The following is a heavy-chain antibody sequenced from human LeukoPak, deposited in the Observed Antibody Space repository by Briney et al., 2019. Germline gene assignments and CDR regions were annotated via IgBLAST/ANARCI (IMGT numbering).Heavy chain of an antibody. CDR3: ARVSPYGFNALDV. J-gene: IGHJ3*01. CDR1: DFAFSNYE. Sequence: WGSLRLSCVASDFAFSNYEMSWVRQAPGKGLEWISYMNIAGSTKYYADSVKGRFTVSRDNAKNSLYLHIDSLRVEDTAVYYCARVSPYGFNALDVWGQGTLVSVSS. V-gene: IGHV3-48*03. D-gene: IGHD3-3*01. CDR2: MNIAGSTK.